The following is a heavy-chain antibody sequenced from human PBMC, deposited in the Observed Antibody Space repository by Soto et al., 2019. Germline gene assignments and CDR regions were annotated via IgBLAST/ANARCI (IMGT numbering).Heavy chain of an antibody. V-gene: IGHV4-34*01. CDR2: INHSGST. CDR1: GGSFSGYY. CDR3: ARGGDFWSGYTFDS. D-gene: IGHD3-3*01. J-gene: IGHJ4*02. Sequence: QVQLQQWGAGLLKPSETLSLTCAVYGGSFSGYYWSWIRQPPGKGLEWIGEINHSGSTNYNPSLKSRVTISVDTSKNHFSLKLSSVTAADTAVYYCARGGDFWSGYTFDSWGQGTLVTVSS.